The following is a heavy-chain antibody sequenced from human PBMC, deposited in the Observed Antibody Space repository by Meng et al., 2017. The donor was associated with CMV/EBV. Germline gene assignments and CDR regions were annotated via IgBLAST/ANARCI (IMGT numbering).Heavy chain of an antibody. CDR1: GFTFSSYA. D-gene: IGHD6-19*01. CDR3: AKALAGTGPFQH. CDR2: LYSGGSST. V-gene: IGHV3-23*03. J-gene: IGHJ1*01. Sequence: GESLKISCAASGFTFSSYAMSWVRQAPGKGLEWVSVLYSGGSSTNYADSVKGRFTISRDKSENTLYLQMNSLRAEDTAVYYCAKALAGTGPFQHWGQGTLVTVSS.